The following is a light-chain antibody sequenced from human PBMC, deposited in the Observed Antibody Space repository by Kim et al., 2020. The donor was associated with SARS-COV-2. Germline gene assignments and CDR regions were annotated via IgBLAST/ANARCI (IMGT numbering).Light chain of an antibody. Sequence: GHPAPISCPGTSSDVGSYTRVSWYQQPPGTAPKRIIYEVSNRPTGVPDRFFGSKSGNTASLTISGLQAEYEADYYCSSYANSDTFVFGSGTKVTVL. V-gene: IGLV2-18*02. CDR3: SSYANSDTFV. CDR2: EVS. J-gene: IGLJ1*01. CDR1: SSDVGSYTR.